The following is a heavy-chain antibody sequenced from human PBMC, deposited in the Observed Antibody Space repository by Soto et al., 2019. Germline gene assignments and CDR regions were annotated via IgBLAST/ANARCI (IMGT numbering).Heavy chain of an antibody. V-gene: IGHV3-9*01. Sequence: VQLVESGGGLVQPGRSLRLSCAASGFTFDDYAMHWVRQAPGKGLEWVSGISWNSGSIGYADSVKGRFTISRDNAKNSLYLQMNSLRAEDTALYYCAKDIAGSGGRHFDYWGQGTLVTVSS. J-gene: IGHJ4*02. CDR2: ISWNSGSI. CDR1: GFTFDDYA. CDR3: AKDIAGSGGRHFDY. D-gene: IGHD2-15*01.